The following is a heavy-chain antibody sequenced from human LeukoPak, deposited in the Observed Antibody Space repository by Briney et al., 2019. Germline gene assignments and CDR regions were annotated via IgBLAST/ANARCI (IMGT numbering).Heavy chain of an antibody. D-gene: IGHD3-10*01. Sequence: PSETLSLTCTVSGGSIRSSYYYWGWIRQPPGKGLEWIGSIYDSGSTYYNPSLKSRVTISVDTSKNQFSLKLNSVTAADTAVYYCARAWDYREFDYWGQGTLVTVSS. CDR2: IYDSGST. CDR1: GGSIRSSYYY. J-gene: IGHJ4*02. V-gene: IGHV4-39*01. CDR3: ARAWDYREFDY.